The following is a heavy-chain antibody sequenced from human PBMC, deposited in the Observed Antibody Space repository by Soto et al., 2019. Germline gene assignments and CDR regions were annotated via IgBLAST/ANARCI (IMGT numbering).Heavy chain of an antibody. CDR2: IYWDDDK. J-gene: IGHJ2*01. D-gene: IGHD3-22*01. V-gene: IGHV2-5*02. Sequence: QITLKESGPPLVKPTQTLTLTCTFSGFSLSTSGVGVGWIRQPPGKALEWLALIYWDDDKRYSPSLKSRLTITKDTSKNQVVLTMTNMDPVDTATYYCAHRRGYYDSSGPSPTTYWYFDLWGRGTLVTVSS. CDR1: GFSLSTSGVG. CDR3: AHRRGYYDSSGPSPTTYWYFDL.